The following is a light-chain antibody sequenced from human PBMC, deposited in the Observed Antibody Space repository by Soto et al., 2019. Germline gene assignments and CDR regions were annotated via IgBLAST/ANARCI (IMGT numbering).Light chain of an antibody. Sequence: QSVLTQPASVSGSPGQSITISCTGTSSDVGSYNLVSWYQQHPGKAPNLMIYEVTKRPSGVSNRFTGSKSGNTASLTISGLQAEDEADYSCCSYEGKSIFYFFGTGTKATAL. CDR3: CSYEGKSIFYF. CDR1: SSDVGSYNL. CDR2: EVT. J-gene: IGLJ1*01. V-gene: IGLV2-23*02.